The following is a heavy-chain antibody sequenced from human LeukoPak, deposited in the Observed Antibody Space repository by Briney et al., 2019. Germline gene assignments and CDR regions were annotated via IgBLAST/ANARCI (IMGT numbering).Heavy chain of an antibody. CDR1: GFTFSGSA. CDR2: IDKKDKGYATAT. D-gene: IGHD6-13*01. J-gene: IGHJ4*02. CDR3: ARVWGLAVAGGEIEY. Sequence: GGSLKLSCAASGFTFSGSAIHWVRQSSGKGLEWVGQIDKKDKGYATATAYAASVKGRFTISRDDSKNTAYLQMNSLKTEDTAVYYCARVWGLAVAGGEIEYWGQGTLVTVSS. V-gene: IGHV3-73*01.